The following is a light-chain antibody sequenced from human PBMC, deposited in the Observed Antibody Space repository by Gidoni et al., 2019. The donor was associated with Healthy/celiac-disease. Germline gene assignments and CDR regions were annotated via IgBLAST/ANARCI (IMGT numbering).Light chain of an antibody. CDR2: MAS. CDR1: QSISDW. CDR3: QQYNSYSQT. V-gene: IGKV1-5*03. J-gene: IGKJ1*01. Sequence: DIQMTQSPSTLSASVGDRVTITCRASQSISDWLAWYQQKPGKAPKLLIYMASSLESGVPSRFSGSGSGTEFTLTISSLQPDDFATYYCQQYNSYSQTFGQGTKVEIK.